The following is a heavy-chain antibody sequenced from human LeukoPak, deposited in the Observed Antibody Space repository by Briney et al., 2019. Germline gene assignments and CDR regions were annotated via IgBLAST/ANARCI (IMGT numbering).Heavy chain of an antibody. CDR3: ARDLGYSYGRYFGY. CDR2: ISSGGST. CDR1: GFTVSSNY. V-gene: IGHV3-53*01. D-gene: IGHD5-18*01. J-gene: IGHJ4*02. Sequence: GGSLRLSCAASGFTVSSNYITWVRLAPGKGLGWVSVISSGGSTYYADSVKGRFTISRDNSKNTLYLQMNSLRAEDTAVYFCARDLGYSYGRYFGYWGQGTLVTVSS.